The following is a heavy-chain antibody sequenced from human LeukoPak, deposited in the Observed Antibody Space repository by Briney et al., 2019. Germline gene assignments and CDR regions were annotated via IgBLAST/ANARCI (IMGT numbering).Heavy chain of an antibody. CDR3: ATGGTSSLNDY. CDR2: IIPILGIA. J-gene: IGHJ4*02. Sequence: SVKVSCKASGGTFSSYAISWVRQAPGQGLEWMGRIIPILGIANYAQKFQGRVTITADKSTSTAYMELSSLRSEDTAVYYCATGGTSSLNDYWGQGTLVTVSS. V-gene: IGHV1-69*04. D-gene: IGHD6-13*01. CDR1: GGTFSSYA.